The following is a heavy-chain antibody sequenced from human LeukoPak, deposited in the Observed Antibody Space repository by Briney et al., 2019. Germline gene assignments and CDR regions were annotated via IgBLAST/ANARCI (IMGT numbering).Heavy chain of an antibody. Sequence: SETLSLTCTVSGGSISGYNWTWIRQPAGKGLEWIGRIFSSGSAKYNPSLKSRVTMSVDTSKNQFSLKLNSVTAADTAIYYCARVTGYDDWGQGTQVTVSS. J-gene: IGHJ4*02. CDR1: GGSISGYN. CDR2: IFSSGSA. D-gene: IGHD7-27*01. CDR3: ARVTGYDD. V-gene: IGHV4-4*07.